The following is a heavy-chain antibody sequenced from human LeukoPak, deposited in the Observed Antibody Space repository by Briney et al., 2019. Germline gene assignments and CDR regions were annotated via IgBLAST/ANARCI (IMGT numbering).Heavy chain of an antibody. CDR1: GFTLSDHY. Sequence: GGSLRLSCAASGFTLSDHYMDWVRPAPGKGLEWVGRTRNKANSYSTEYAASVKGRFTISRDESKNSLYLQMNSLKTEDTAVYYCGRSRAGAIDYWGQGTLVTVSS. J-gene: IGHJ4*02. CDR3: GRSRAGAIDY. D-gene: IGHD1-26*01. V-gene: IGHV3-72*01. CDR2: TRNKANSYST.